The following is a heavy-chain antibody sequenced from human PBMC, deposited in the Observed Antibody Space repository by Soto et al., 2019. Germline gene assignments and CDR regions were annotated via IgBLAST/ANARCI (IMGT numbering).Heavy chain of an antibody. Sequence: QVQLQESGPGLVKPSETLSLTCTVSGGSVSSDTHYWSWIRQPPGKRLEWIGFIYSSGSTNYNPSFKSRVTMSVDTSKNQFSLKLRSVIVADTAVYHCARFVRSCSGTTCYTRADVWGQGTTVTVSS. CDR1: GGSVSSDTHY. J-gene: IGHJ6*02. V-gene: IGHV4-61*01. D-gene: IGHD2-2*02. CDR2: IYSSGST. CDR3: ARFVRSCSGTTCYTRADV.